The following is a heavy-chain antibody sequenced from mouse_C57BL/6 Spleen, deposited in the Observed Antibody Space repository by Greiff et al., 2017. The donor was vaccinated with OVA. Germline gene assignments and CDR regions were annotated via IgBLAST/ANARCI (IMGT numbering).Heavy chain of an antibody. Sequence: EVQRVESGGGLAQPGESLKLSCESNEYEFPSHDMSWVRKTPEKRLELVAAINSDGGSTYYPDTMERRFIISRDNTKKTLYLQMSSLRSEDTALYYCARKGGEYGGWYFDVWGTGTTVTVSS. CDR2: INSDGGST. V-gene: IGHV5-2*01. CDR3: ARKGGEYGGWYFDV. D-gene: IGHD2-13*01. CDR1: EYEFPSHD. J-gene: IGHJ1*03.